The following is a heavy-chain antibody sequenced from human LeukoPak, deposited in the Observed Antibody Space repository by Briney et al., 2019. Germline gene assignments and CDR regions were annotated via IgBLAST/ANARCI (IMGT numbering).Heavy chain of an antibody. J-gene: IGHJ4*02. Sequence: SETLSLTCTVSGGSISTSSYYWGWIRQSPGKGLEWIGSSSYSGSTYYKPSLNSRVTILVDTSKNQFSLKLSSVTAADTAVYYCARALRGYFDYWGQGTLVTVSS. V-gene: IGHV4-39*07. CDR2: SSYSGST. CDR3: ARALRGYFDY. CDR1: GGSISTSSYY.